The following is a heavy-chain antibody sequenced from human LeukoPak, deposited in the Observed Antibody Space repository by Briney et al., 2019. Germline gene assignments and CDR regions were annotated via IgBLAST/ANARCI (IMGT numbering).Heavy chain of an antibody. V-gene: IGHV1-2*02. CDR1: GYTFTGYY. J-gene: IGHJ4*02. D-gene: IGHD3-16*01. Sequence: ASVKVSCKASGYTFTGYYMHWVRQAPGQGLEWMGWINPNSGDTKFARESQGRVTMTRDTSISTAYMGLSRLGSDDTAVYYCATQRGSYLWGTDLDYWGQGTLVTVSS. CDR3: ATQRGSYLWGTDLDY. CDR2: INPNSGDT.